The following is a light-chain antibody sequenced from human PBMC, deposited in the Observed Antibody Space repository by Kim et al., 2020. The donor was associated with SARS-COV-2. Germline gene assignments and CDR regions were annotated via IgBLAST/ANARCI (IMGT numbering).Light chain of an antibody. CDR2: YDS. Sequence: APGKTARITCGGNNIGSKSVHWYQQKPGQAPVLVIYYDSDRPSGIPERFSGSNSGNTATLTISRVEAGDEADYYCQVWDSSSDHRAFGGGTQLTVL. V-gene: IGLV3-21*04. J-gene: IGLJ3*02. CDR1: NIGSKS. CDR3: QVWDSSSDHRA.